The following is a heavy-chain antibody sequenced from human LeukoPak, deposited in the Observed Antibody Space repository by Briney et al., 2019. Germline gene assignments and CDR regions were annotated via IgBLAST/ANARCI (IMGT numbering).Heavy chain of an antibody. D-gene: IGHD6-19*01. CDR1: GYTFSRYA. J-gene: IGHJ4*02. CDR2: INTNTGNP. CDR3: AREVYSSGYYDDY. Sequence: ASVKVSCKASGYTFSRYAMNWVRQAPGQGLEWMGWINTNTGNPTYAQGFTGRFVFSLDTSVSTAYLQINSLKAEDTAVYYCAREVYSSGYYDDYWGQGTLVTVSP. V-gene: IGHV7-4-1*02.